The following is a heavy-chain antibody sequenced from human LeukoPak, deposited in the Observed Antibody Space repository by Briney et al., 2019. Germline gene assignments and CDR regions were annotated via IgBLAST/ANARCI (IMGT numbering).Heavy chain of an antibody. V-gene: IGHV4-39*07. CDR1: GGSVSRSPYY. D-gene: IGHD3-10*01. Sequence: SETLSLTCTVSGGSVSRSPYYWGWIRQPPGKGLEWIGNIYYSGSTYYNPSLKSRVTISVGTSKNQFSLKLSSVTAADTAVYYCARPYYYGSGSYKYYYYYMDVWGKGTTVTISS. J-gene: IGHJ6*03. CDR2: IYYSGST. CDR3: ARPYYYGSGSYKYYYYYMDV.